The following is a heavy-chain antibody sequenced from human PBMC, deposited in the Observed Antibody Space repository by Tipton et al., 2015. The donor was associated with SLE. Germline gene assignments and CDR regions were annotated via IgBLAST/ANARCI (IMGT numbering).Heavy chain of an antibody. CDR3: AARGDYTSFDF. Sequence: TLSLTCTVSGGSISSHYWSWVRQPPGKGLEWIGNIYNSWSTNYNPSLTSRVTISLDTSKNQFSLKLSSVTAADTAVYYCAARGDYTSFDFWGQGTMVTVSS. D-gene: IGHD4-11*01. CDR1: GGSISSHY. J-gene: IGHJ3*01. CDR2: IYNSWST. V-gene: IGHV4-59*11.